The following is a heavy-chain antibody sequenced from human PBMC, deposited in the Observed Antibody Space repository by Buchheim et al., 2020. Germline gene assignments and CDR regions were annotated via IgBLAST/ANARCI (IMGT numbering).Heavy chain of an antibody. CDR3: AKAVESYSSGWYSGYFDY. CDR2: ISGSGGST. J-gene: IGHJ4*02. D-gene: IGHD6-19*01. CDR1: GFTFSSYA. V-gene: IGHV3-23*04. Sequence: EVQLVESGGGLVQPGGSLRLSCAASGFTFSSYAMSWVRQAPGKGLEWVSAISGSGGSTYYADSVKGRFTISRDNSKNPLYLQMNSLRAEDTAVYYCAKAVESYSSGWYSGYFDYWGQGTL.